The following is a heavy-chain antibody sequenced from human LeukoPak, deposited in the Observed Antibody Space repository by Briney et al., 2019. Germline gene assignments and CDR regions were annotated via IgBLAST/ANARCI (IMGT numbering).Heavy chain of an antibody. J-gene: IGHJ4*02. Sequence: GGSLRLSCAASGFTFSTYGMHWVRQAPGKGLEWVATIRYDGSNKYYADSVKGRFTISRDNSRDTLYLQMNSLRAEDTAVYYCAKGYYDYVWGSYYFDYWGQGTLVTVSS. CDR1: GFTFSTYG. CDR3: AKGYYDYVWGSYYFDY. CDR2: IRYDGSNK. V-gene: IGHV3-30*02. D-gene: IGHD3-16*01.